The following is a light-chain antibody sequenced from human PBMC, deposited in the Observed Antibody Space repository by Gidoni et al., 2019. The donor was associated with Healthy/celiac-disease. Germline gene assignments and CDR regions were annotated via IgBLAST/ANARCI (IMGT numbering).Light chain of an antibody. CDR1: KLGDKY. CDR3: QAWDSSTAV. J-gene: IGLJ2*01. Sequence: SYELTPPPSVSVSPGQTANITCSGDKLGDKYADLYQQKPVQSPVMVIYQDSKRPSGIPERFSGSNSGNTATLTISGTQAMDEADYYCQAWDSSTAVFGGGTKLTVL. CDR2: QDS. V-gene: IGLV3-1*01.